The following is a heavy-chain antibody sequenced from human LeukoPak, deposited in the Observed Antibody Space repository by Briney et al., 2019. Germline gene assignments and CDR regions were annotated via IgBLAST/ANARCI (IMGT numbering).Heavy chain of an antibody. J-gene: IGHJ6*02. V-gene: IGHV1-24*01. Sequence: ASVKVSCKVSGYTLTELSMHWVRQAPGKGLEWMGGFDPEDGETIYAQKFQGRVTITRDTSASTAYMELSSLRSEDTAVYYCAREALGSSSWYWYYGMDVWGQGTTVTVSS. CDR1: GYTLTELS. CDR2: FDPEDGET. CDR3: AREALGSSSWYWYYGMDV. D-gene: IGHD6-13*01.